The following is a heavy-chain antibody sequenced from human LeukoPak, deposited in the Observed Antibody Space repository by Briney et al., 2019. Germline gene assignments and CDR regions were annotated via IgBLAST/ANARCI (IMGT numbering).Heavy chain of an antibody. CDR1: GGSFSGYY. Sequence: SETLSLTCAVYGGSFSGYYWSWIRQPPGKGLEWIGEINHSGSTNYNPSLKSRVTISVGTSKNQFSLKLSSVTAADTAVYYCARGHRTTVVRDPPQDFDYWGQGTLVTVSS. J-gene: IGHJ4*02. CDR2: INHSGST. V-gene: IGHV4-34*01. D-gene: IGHD4-23*01. CDR3: ARGHRTTVVRDPPQDFDY.